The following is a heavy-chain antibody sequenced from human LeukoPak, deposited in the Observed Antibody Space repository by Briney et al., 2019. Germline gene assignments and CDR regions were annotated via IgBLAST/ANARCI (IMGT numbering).Heavy chain of an antibody. CDR1: GGSISSYY. V-gene: IGHV4-59*01. CDR2: IYYSGST. Sequence: SETLSLTCTVSGGSISSYYWSWIRQPPGKRLEWIGYIYYSGSTNYNPSLKSRVTISVDTSKNQFSLKLSSVTAADTAVYYCARDKWSGEAFDIWGQGTMVTVSS. J-gene: IGHJ3*02. D-gene: IGHD3-3*01. CDR3: ARDKWSGEAFDI.